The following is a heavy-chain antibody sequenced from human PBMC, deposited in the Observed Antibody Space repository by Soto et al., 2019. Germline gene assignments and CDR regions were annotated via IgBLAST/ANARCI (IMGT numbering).Heavy chain of an antibody. CDR1: GFTFSSYA. Sequence: GGSLRLSCAASGFTFSSYAMSWVRQAPGKGLEWVSAISGSGGSTYYADSVKGRFTISRDNSKNTLYLQMNSLRAEDTAVYYCAKGAGYYDSSGYPPVDYWGQGTLVTVSS. D-gene: IGHD3-22*01. CDR3: AKGAGYYDSSGYPPVDY. V-gene: IGHV3-23*01. CDR2: ISGSGGST. J-gene: IGHJ4*02.